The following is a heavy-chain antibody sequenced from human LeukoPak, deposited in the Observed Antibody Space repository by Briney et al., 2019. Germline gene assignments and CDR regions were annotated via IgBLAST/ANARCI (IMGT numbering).Heavy chain of an antibody. V-gene: IGHV3-74*01. D-gene: IGHD3-10*01. CDR3: TRDTFGARDY. J-gene: IGHJ4*02. CDR1: GYTFSTYW. CDR2: INEDGSST. Sequence: GGSLRLSCAASGYTFSTYWMHWVRQGPGKGLVWVSRINEDGSSTSYAESVRGRFTISRDNAKSTLYLQMNSLRAEDTAVYYCTRDTFGARDYWGQGTLVTVSS.